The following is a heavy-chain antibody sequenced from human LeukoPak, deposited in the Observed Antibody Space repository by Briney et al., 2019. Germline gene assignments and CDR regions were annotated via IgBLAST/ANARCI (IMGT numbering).Heavy chain of an antibody. J-gene: IGHJ5*02. V-gene: IGHV1-69*06. CDR2: IIPIFGKA. D-gene: IGHD3-22*01. CDR3: ARGSVNVVVITTTTTNWFDP. Sequence: GSSVKVSCKASGGTFSSYAISWVRQAPGQGLEWMGGIIPIFGKANYAQKFQGRVTITADKSTSTAYMELSSLRSEDTAVYYCARGSVNVVVITTTTTNWFDPWGQGTLVTVSS. CDR1: GGTFSSYA.